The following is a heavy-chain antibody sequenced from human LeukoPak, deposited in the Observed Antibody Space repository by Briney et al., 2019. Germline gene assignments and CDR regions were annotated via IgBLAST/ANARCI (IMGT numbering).Heavy chain of an antibody. D-gene: IGHD1-26*01. CDR3: ARVGATTYAFDY. CDR2: IGPTGFDR. V-gene: IGHV3-21*01. Sequence: GGSLRLSCTTSGLTFSTSGFNWVRQAPGKGLKWVASIGPTGFDRYHADSIKGRFTISRDNAKNSLYLQMNSLRAEDTAVYYCARVGATTYAFDYWGQGTLVTVSS. CDR1: GLTFSTSG. J-gene: IGHJ4*02.